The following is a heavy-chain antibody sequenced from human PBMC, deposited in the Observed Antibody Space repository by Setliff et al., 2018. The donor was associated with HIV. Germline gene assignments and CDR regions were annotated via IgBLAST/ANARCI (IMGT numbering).Heavy chain of an antibody. CDR1: GYSFTAFW. CDR3: ARMIRIAVAGTRYFDY. Sequence: GESLKISCAASGYSFTAFWIGWVRQTPGKGLEWMGIIFPSDSDTTYSPSFRGRVTISVDKSINTVYLQWSSLKASDTAMYYCARMIRIAVAGTRYFDYWGQGTLVTV. CDR2: IFPSDSDT. J-gene: IGHJ4*02. D-gene: IGHD6-19*01. V-gene: IGHV5-51*01.